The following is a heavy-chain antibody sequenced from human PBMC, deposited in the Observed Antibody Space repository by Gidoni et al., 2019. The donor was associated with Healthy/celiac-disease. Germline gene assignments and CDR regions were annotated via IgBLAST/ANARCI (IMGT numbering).Heavy chain of an antibody. CDR3: AKVDLGYSYGYGYFQH. J-gene: IGHJ1*01. D-gene: IGHD5-18*01. CDR2: ISGSVGST. V-gene: IGHV3-23*01. Sequence: EVPLLESGGGLVQPGGALRLSCAASGFTFSSYAMSWVPQAPGKGLGWVAAISGSVGSTYYADSVKVRFTISRYNSKNTLYLQMNSLRAEDTAVYYCAKVDLGYSYGYGYFQHWGQGTLVTVSS. CDR1: GFTFSSYA.